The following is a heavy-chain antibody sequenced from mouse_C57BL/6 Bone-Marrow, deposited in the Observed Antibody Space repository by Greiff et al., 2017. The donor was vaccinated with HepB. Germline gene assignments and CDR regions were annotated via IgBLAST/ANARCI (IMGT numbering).Heavy chain of an antibody. CDR2: ISYSGST. D-gene: IGHD3-3*01. CDR1: GYSITSGYD. CDR3: AREGWLGQGFAY. Sequence: DVHLVESGPGMVKPSQSLSLTCTVTGYSITSGYDWHWIRHFPGNKLGWMGFISYSGSTNYNPSLKSRISITHDTSENHFFLKLNSVTTEDTATSSCAREGWLGQGFAYWGQGTLVTVSA. V-gene: IGHV3-1*01. J-gene: IGHJ3*01.